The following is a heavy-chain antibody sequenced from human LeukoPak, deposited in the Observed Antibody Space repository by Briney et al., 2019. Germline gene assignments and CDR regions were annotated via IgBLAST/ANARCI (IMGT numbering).Heavy chain of an antibody. Sequence: GGSLRLSCAASGFTFSSYAMSWVRQAPGKGLEWVSAISGSGGSTYYADSVKGRFTISRDNSKNTLYLQMNSLRAEDTAVYYCARDSYGDYSFDYWGQGTLVTVSS. J-gene: IGHJ4*02. V-gene: IGHV3-23*01. CDR2: ISGSGGST. CDR3: ARDSYGDYSFDY. D-gene: IGHD4-17*01. CDR1: GFTFSSYA.